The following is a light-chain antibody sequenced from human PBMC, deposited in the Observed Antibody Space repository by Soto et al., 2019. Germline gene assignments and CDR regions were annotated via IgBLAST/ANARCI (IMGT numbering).Light chain of an antibody. CDR2: DAS. J-gene: IGKJ5*01. CDR3: QQRGNWPPIT. Sequence: EIVLTQSPATLSLSPGERATLSCRASQSVSNYLAWYQQKPGQAPRLLIYDASNRATGIPPRFSGSGSGTDFTLTISSLEPEDFAIYYCQQRGNWPPITFGQGTRLEI. CDR1: QSVSNY. V-gene: IGKV3-11*01.